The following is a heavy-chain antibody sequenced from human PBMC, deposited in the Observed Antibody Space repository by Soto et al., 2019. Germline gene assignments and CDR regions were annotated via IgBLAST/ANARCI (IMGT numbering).Heavy chain of an antibody. D-gene: IGHD3-3*01. Sequence: QITLKESGSTLVKPTQTLTLTCTFSGFSLSTTGMGVGWIRQPPGKALEWLALLYWDDDKHYSPFLKSRLTTTKDASKNPGVLTMTTMDPVDTATDYCAHRRSKGDSDLWGQGTLVTVSS. V-gene: IGHV2-5*02. J-gene: IGHJ5*02. CDR3: AHRRSKGDSDL. CDR2: LYWDDDK. CDR1: GFSLSTTGMG.